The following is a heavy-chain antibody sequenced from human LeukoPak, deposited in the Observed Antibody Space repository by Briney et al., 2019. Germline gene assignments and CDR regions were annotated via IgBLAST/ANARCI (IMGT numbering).Heavy chain of an antibody. D-gene: IGHD3-16*01. V-gene: IGHV4-59*11. CDR3: ARGRIGGPKAPFDY. J-gene: IGHJ4*02. Sequence: SETLSLTSTVSGGSLSNHYWSWIRQPPRKGLEGIGHIYDSGSTTYNPSLKSRVTMSVDTSKNQFSLNLSSVTAADTAVYYCARGRIGGPKAPFDYWGQGTLVTVSS. CDR1: GGSLSNHY. CDR2: IYDSGST.